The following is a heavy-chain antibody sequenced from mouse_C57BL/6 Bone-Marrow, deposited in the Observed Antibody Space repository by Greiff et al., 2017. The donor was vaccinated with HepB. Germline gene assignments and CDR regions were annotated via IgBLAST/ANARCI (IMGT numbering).Heavy chain of an antibody. V-gene: IGHV1-63*01. CDR2: IYPGGGYT. J-gene: IGHJ2*01. CDR3: ARASYFDY. CDR1: GYTFTNYW. Sequence: VKLMESGAELVRPGTSVKMSCKASGYTFTNYWIGWAKQRPGHGLEWIGDIYPGGGYTNYNEKFKGKATLTADKSSSTAYMQFSSLTSEDSAIYYCARASYFDYWGQGTTLTVSS.